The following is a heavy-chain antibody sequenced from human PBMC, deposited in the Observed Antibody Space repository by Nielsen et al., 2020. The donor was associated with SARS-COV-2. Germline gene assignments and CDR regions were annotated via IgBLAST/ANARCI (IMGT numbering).Heavy chain of an antibody. D-gene: IGHD4-17*01. CDR2: TYYRSKWYN. J-gene: IGHJ6*03. V-gene: IGHV6-1*01. CDR3: ARARGAYGDYYYYYYTDV. Sequence: SQTLSLTCAISGDSVSSSSAAWNWIRQSPSRGLEWLGRTYYRSKWYNDYAVSVKSRITINPDTSTNQFSLHLNSVTPEDTAVYYCARARGAYGDYYYYYYTDVWGKGTTVTVSS. CDR1: GDSVSSSSAA.